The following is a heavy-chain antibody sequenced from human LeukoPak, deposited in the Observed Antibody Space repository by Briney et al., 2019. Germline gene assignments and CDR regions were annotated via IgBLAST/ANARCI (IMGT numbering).Heavy chain of an antibody. V-gene: IGHV4-39*01. J-gene: IGHJ5*02. D-gene: IGHD3-10*01. CDR3: ARHYDGSGINWFDP. CDR2: ICNSEST. Sequence: SETLSLTYAVSGDSIIISSYYCGWIRQPPGKGLEWIGSICNSESTYYNPSLKSRVTISVDTSQYQFSLNLYSVAAAVTSVYYGARHYDGSGINWFDPWGQGTLVTVSS. CDR1: GDSIIISSYY.